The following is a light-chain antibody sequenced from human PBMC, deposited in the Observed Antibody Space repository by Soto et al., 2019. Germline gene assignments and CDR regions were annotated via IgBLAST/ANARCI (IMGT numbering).Light chain of an antibody. V-gene: IGKV3-20*01. CDR2: GVS. CDR1: QSVSSSY. J-gene: IGKJ2*01. CDR3: QQYGSSPMST. Sequence: EIVLTQSPGTLSLSPGERATLSCRASQSVSSSYLAWYQQTPGQAPRLLIYGVSSRATGIPDRFSGSGSGTAFTLTISRLEPEDFAVYYCQQYGSSPMSTFGQGTNLEIK.